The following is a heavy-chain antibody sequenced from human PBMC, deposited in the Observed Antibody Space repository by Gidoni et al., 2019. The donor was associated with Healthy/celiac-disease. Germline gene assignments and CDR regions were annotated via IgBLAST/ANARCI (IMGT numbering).Heavy chain of an antibody. CDR2: INPSGGST. V-gene: IGHV1-46*03. Sequence: VQLVQSGAEVKKPGASVKVSCKASGCTSSSYYMHWVRQAPGQGLEWMGIINPSGGSTSYAQKFQGRVTMTRDTSTSTVYMELSSLRSEDTAVYYCASDENGGYYFDYWGQGTLVTVSS. D-gene: IGHD2-8*01. CDR1: GCTSSSYY. J-gene: IGHJ4*02. CDR3: ASDENGGYYFDY.